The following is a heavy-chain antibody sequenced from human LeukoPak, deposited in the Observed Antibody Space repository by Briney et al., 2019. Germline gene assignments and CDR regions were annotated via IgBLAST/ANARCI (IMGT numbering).Heavy chain of an antibody. J-gene: IGHJ3*02. CDR2: IIPIFGTA. Sequence: SVKVSCKASGYTFSSYAISWVRQAPGQGLEWMGRIIPIFGTANYAQKFQGRVTITTDESTSTAYMELSSLRSEDTAVYYCTGYEPYDAFDIWGQGTMVTVSS. CDR1: GYTFSSYA. V-gene: IGHV1-69*05. CDR3: TGYEPYDAFDI. D-gene: IGHD1-14*01.